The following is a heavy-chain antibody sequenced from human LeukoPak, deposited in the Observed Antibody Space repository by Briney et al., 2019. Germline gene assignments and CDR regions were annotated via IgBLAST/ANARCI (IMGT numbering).Heavy chain of an antibody. CDR2: IIPIFGTA. CDR3: ARDGWSSGWFWFDP. D-gene: IGHD6-19*01. CDR1: GGTFSSYA. V-gene: IGHV1-69*05. J-gene: IGHJ5*02. Sequence: ASVKVSCKASGGTFSSYAISWVRQAPGQGLEWMGRIIPIFGTANYAQKFQGRVTITTDESTSTAYMELSSLRSEDTAVYYCARDGWSSGWFWFDPWGQRTLVTVSS.